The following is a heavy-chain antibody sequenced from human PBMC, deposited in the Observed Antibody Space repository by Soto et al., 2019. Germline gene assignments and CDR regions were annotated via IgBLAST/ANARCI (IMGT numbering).Heavy chain of an antibody. CDR1: GFTFSSYA. J-gene: IGHJ4*02. Sequence: EVQLLESGGGLVQPGGSLRLSCAASGFTFSSYAMSWVRQAPGKGLEWVSAISGSGGSTYYADSVKGRFTISRDNSKNTLYLQMNSRRAEDKAGYYCAKHPRFGEYDYWGQGTQVTVSS. CDR2: ISGSGGST. CDR3: AKHPRFGEYDY. D-gene: IGHD3-10*01. V-gene: IGHV3-23*01.